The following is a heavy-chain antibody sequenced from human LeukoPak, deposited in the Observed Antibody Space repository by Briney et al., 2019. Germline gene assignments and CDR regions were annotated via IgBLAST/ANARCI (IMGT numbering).Heavy chain of an antibody. D-gene: IGHD2-2*01. CDR2: ISSSSSYI. CDR1: GFTFSSYN. CDR3: ARDYCSSTSCRRSYFDY. V-gene: IGHV3-21*01. Sequence: PGGSLRLSCAASGFTFSSYNMNWVRQAPGKGLEWVSSISSSSSYIYYADSVKGRFTISRDNAKNSLYLQMNSLRAEDTAVYYCARDYCSSTSCRRSYFDYWGQGTLVTVSS. J-gene: IGHJ4*02.